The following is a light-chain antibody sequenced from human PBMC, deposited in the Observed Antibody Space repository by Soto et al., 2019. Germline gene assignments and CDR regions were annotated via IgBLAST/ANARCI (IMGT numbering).Light chain of an antibody. J-gene: IGKJ1*01. CDR3: QQYDSYLWT. V-gene: IGKV1-5*01. CDR2: DAS. Sequence: NKPPSTLSATIGDRVTITCRASQSISSWLAWYQQKPGKAPKLLIYDASSLESGVPSRFSGSGSGTEFTLTISSLQPDDFATYYCQQYDSYLWTSGQGSNVDI. CDR1: QSISSW.